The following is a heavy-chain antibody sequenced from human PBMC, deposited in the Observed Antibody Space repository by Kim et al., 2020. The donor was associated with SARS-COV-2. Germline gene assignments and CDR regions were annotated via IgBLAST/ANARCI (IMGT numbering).Heavy chain of an antibody. CDR2: SRNKANSYTT. CDR1: GFTFSDHF. Sequence: GGSLRLSCAASGFTFSDHFMDWVRQAPGKGLEWVGRSRNKANSYTTEYAAYVKGRFIISRDDSRNSLYLQMNSLKTEETAVYYCGRFGVYYYGMDVWCQG. CDR3: GRFGVYYYGMDV. J-gene: IGHJ6*02. D-gene: IGHD3-10*01. V-gene: IGHV3-72*01.